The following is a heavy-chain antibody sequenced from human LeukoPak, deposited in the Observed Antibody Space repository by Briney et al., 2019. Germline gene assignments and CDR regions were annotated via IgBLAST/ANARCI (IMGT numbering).Heavy chain of an antibody. D-gene: IGHD1-1*01. V-gene: IGHV4-38-2*02. J-gene: IGHJ5*02. CDR1: GYSISSGYY. Sequence: PSETLSLTCAVSGYSISSGYYWGWIRQPPGKGLEWIGSIYHSGSTYYNPSLKSRVTLSVDTSKNQFSLKLSSVTAADTAVYYCARDRGNNWNDVRWFDPWGQGTLVTVSS. CDR3: ARDRGNNWNDVRWFDP. CDR2: IYHSGST.